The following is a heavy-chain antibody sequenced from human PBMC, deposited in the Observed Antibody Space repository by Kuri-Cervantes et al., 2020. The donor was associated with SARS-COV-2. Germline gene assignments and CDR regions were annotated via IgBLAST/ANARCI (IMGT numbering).Heavy chain of an antibody. J-gene: IGHJ4*02. CDR3: ARDHFRFDY. D-gene: IGHD2/OR15-2a*01. V-gene: IGHV3-7*01. Sequence: GESLKISCAASGFTFSSYAMSWVRQAPGKGLEWVANIKQDGSEKYYVDSVKGRFTISRDNAKNSLYLQMNSLRAEDTAVYYCARDHFRFDYWGQGTLVTVSS. CDR2: IKQDGSEK. CDR1: GFTFSSYA.